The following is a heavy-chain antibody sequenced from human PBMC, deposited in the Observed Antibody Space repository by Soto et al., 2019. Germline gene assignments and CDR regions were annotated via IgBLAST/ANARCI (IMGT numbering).Heavy chain of an antibody. V-gene: IGHV3-30-3*01. CDR3: ARGGTGWDY. Sequence: QVQLVESGGGVVQPGRSLRLSCAASGFTISSYAMHWVRQAPGKGLEWVAVISYDGSNKYYADSVKGRFTISRDNSKNTLYLQMNSLRAEDTAVYYCARGGTGWDYWGQGTLVTVSS. CDR1: GFTISSYA. D-gene: IGHD2-15*01. J-gene: IGHJ4*02. CDR2: ISYDGSNK.